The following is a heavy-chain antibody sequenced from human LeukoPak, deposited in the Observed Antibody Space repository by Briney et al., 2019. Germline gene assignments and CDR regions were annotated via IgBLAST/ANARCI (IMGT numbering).Heavy chain of an antibody. CDR3: ARCWNDFVGLYYDCWSGSYYYYMDV. CDR1: GGSISSYY. V-gene: IGHV4-4*08. Sequence: PSETLSLTCTVSGGSISSYYWSWIRQPPGKGLELIGYIYTSGRTNYNPSLKSRGTISVDTSKNQFSLKLSSVSAADTAVYYCARCWNDFVGLYYDCWSGSYYYYMDVWGKGTTVTVSS. J-gene: IGHJ6*03. D-gene: IGHD3-3*01. CDR2: IYTSGRT.